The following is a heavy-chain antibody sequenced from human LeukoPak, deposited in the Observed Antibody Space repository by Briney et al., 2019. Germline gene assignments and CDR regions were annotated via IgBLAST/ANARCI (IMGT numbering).Heavy chain of an antibody. CDR3: AREIDYASSGYYEGLEDY. CDR1: GFTFSSYE. J-gene: IGHJ4*02. Sequence: GGSLRLSCAASGFTFSSYEMNWVRQAPGKGLEWVSYISSSGSTIYYADSVKGRFTISRDNAKNSLYLQMNSLRAEDTAVYYCAREIDYASSGYYEGLEDYWGQGTLVTVSS. D-gene: IGHD3-22*01. CDR2: ISSSGSTI. V-gene: IGHV3-48*03.